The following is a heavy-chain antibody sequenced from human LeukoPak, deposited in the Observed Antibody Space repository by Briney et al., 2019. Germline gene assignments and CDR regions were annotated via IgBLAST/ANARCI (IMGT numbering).Heavy chain of an antibody. J-gene: IGHJ4*02. CDR3: ARDGAASGWYVPVVDY. CDR1: GFTFSSYA. D-gene: IGHD6-19*01. V-gene: IGHV3-30*04. CDR2: ISYDGSNK. Sequence: GRSLRLSCAASGFTFSSYAMHWVRQAPGKGLEWVAVISYDGSNKYYADSVKGRFTISRDNSKNTLYLQMNSLRAEDTAVYYCARDGAASGWYVPVVDYWGQGTLVAVSS.